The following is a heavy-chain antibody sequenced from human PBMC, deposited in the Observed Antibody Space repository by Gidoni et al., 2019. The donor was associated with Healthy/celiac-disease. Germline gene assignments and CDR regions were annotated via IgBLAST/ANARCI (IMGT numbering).Heavy chain of an antibody. CDR1: GFTFSSYS. Sequence: EVQLVESGGGLFKPGGSLRLSCAASGFTFSSYSMHWVGQDPGKGLQWVSSISSSSSYIYYADSVKGRFTISRDNAKNSLYLKMNSLRAEDTAVYYCARGQGGCFDYWGQGTLVTVSS. D-gene: IGHD3-16*01. CDR3: ARGQGGCFDY. V-gene: IGHV3-21*01. J-gene: IGHJ4*02. CDR2: ISSSSSYI.